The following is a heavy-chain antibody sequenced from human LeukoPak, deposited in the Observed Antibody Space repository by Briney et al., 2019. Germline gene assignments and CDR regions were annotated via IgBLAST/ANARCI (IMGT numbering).Heavy chain of an antibody. V-gene: IGHV4-4*09. CDR2: LYTSCSG. CDR1: GVYVNNFF. D-gene: IGHD3-10*01. J-gene: IGHJ6*03. Sequence: SETLYLTFTVSGVYVNNFFWGWIRQAPGKGLEWIGFLYTSCSGKYNPSLKSRVTISVDTSKNQFSLKLSSVTAADTAVYYCARQGGSGSFYNSIYYYFYYMDVWGKGTTVTVSS. CDR3: ARQGGSGSFYNSIYYYFYYMDV.